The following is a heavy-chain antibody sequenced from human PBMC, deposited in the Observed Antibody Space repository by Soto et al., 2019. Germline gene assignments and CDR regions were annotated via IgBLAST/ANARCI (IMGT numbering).Heavy chain of an antibody. Sequence: PSETLSLTCTVSGDSIRSSNYYWGRLRPPQGKGLEWIGYIYYTGTSKYNPSLKSRVTISVDSSKNQFSLKLDSVTAADTAVYYCARLGGYYQAFDNWGQGTLVTVSS. CDR1: GDSIRSSNYY. J-gene: IGHJ4*02. V-gene: IGHV4-61*05. CDR3: ARLGGYYQAFDN. CDR2: IYYTGTS. D-gene: IGHD3-3*01.